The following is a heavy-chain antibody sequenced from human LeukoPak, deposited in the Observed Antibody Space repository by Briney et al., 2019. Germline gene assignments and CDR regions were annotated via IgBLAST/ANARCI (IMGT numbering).Heavy chain of an antibody. D-gene: IGHD4-11*01. CDR2: IYYSGST. J-gene: IGHJ6*03. CDR1: GGSISSYY. CDR3: ARAGVTTNYYYNYYMDV. V-gene: IGHV4-59*01. Sequence: SETLSLTCTVSGGSISSYYWSWIRQPPGKGLEWIGYIYYSGSTNYNPSLKSRVTISVDTSKNQFSLKLCSVTAADTAVYYCARAGVTTNYYYNYYMDVWGKGTTVTVSS.